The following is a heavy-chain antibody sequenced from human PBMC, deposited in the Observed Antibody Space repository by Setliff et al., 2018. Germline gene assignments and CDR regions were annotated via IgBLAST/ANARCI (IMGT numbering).Heavy chain of an antibody. CDR3: ARSGNQVGGDY. CDR2: IYPADSDA. Sequence: GESLKISCKASGYTFTSYWIGWVRQMPGKGLEWMWIIYPADSDAMYSPSFQGKVTISVDKFINTAYLQWSSLKASDTAMYYCARSGNQVGGDYWGQGTLVTVS. J-gene: IGHJ4*02. D-gene: IGHD1-26*01. V-gene: IGHV5-51*01. CDR1: GYTFTSYW.